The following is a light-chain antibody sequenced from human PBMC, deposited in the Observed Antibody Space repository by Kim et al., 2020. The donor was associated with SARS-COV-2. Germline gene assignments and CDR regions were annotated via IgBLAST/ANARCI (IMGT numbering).Light chain of an antibody. CDR1: QEISNH. J-gene: IGKJ5*01. V-gene: IGKV1-17*03. CDR3: LQHNTYPIT. Sequence: AVVGERVAITLRASQEISNHLAWFQQKPGKGPKRLIYAASTSQSGVPSRFSGSGTGTEFTLTINGLQPEDFATYYCLQHNTYPITFGQGTRLEIK. CDR2: AAS.